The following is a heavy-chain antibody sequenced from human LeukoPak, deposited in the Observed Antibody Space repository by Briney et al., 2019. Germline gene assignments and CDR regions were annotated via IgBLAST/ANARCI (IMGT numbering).Heavy chain of an antibody. CDR1: GYTFTSYA. J-gene: IGHJ4*02. V-gene: IGHV1-18*01. D-gene: IGHD3-22*01. CDR2: ISAYNGNT. Sequence: ASVKVSCKASGYTFTSYAMNWVRQAPGQGLEWMGWISAYNGNTNYAQKLQGRVTMTTDTSTSTAYMELRSLRSDDTAVYYCARGFDYYDSSAHDYYFDYWGQGTLVTVSS. CDR3: ARGFDYYDSSAHDYYFDY.